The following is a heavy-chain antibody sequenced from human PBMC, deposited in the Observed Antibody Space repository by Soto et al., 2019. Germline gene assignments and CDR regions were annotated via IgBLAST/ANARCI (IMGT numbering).Heavy chain of an antibody. D-gene: IGHD3-22*01. V-gene: IGHV3-48*03. CDR1: GFTFSSYE. Sequence: LRLSCAASGFTFSSYEMNWVRQAPGKGLEWVSYISSSGSTIYYADSVKGRFTISRDNAKNSLYLQMNSLRAEDTAVYYCASPNYYDSSGYLYWGQGTLVTVSS. CDR3: ASPNYYDSSGYLY. J-gene: IGHJ4*02. CDR2: ISSSGSTI.